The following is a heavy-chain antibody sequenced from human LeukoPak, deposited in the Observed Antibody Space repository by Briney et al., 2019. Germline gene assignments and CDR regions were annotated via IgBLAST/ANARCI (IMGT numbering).Heavy chain of an antibody. CDR2: IKQDGSEK. CDR3: ARIPHVVYYGSGRHYWFDP. J-gene: IGHJ5*02. Sequence: GGSLRLSCAASGFTFSSYWMSWVRQAPGKGLEWVANIKQDGSEKYYVDSVKGRFTISRDNAKNSLYLQMNSLRAEDTAVYYCARIPHVVYYGSGRHYWFDPWGQGTLVTVSS. D-gene: IGHD3-10*01. V-gene: IGHV3-7*01. CDR1: GFTFSSYW.